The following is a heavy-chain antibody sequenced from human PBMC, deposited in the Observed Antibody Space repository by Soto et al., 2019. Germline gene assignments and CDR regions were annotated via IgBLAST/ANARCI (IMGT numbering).Heavy chain of an antibody. CDR1: GGSISSGGYY. Sequence: SETLSLTCTVSGGSISSGGYYWSWIRQHPGKGLEWIGYIYYSGSTYYNPSLKSRVTISVDTSKNQFSLKLSSVTAADTAVYYCARSITIFGVAPIDAFDIWGQGTMVTVSS. D-gene: IGHD3-3*01. CDR3: ARSITIFGVAPIDAFDI. V-gene: IGHV4-31*03. CDR2: IYYSGST. J-gene: IGHJ3*02.